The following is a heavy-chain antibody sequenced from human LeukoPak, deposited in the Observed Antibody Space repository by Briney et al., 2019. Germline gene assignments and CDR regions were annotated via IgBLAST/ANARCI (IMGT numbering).Heavy chain of an antibody. CDR3: ARDGELPADY. Sequence: PGGSLRLSCAASGFTFSSYEMNWVRQAPGKGLEWVSYISSSGSSIYYADSVKGRFTISRDNAKNSLYLQMNSLRAEDTAVYYCARDGELPADYWGQGTLVTVSS. V-gene: IGHV3-48*03. CDR2: ISSSGSSI. CDR1: GFTFSSYE. J-gene: IGHJ4*02. D-gene: IGHD1-26*01.